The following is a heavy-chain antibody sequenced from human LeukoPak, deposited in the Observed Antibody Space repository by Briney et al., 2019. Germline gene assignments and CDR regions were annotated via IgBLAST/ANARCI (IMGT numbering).Heavy chain of an antibody. V-gene: IGHV1-46*01. Sequence: ASVKVSCKASGYTFTNYYMHWVRQAPGQGLEWMGIINPNGGSTSYAQKFQGRVTMTRDTSTSTVYMELSSLRSEDTAVYYCARLDSSDYLHDPWGQGTLVTVSS. CDR1: GYTFTNYY. CDR3: ARLDSSDYLHDP. D-gene: IGHD3-22*01. J-gene: IGHJ5*02. CDR2: INPNGGST.